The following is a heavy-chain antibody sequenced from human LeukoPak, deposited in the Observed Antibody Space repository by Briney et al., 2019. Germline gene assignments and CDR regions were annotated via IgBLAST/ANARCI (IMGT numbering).Heavy chain of an antibody. Sequence: ASVKVSCKASGYTFTSYGISWVRQAPGQGLEWMGWISAYNGNTNYAQKLQGRVTMTTDTSTSTAYMELRSLRSDDTAVYYCARDRSYYDFWSGYYTGFDYWGQGTLVTVSS. CDR3: ARDRSYYDFWSGYYTGFDY. CDR1: GYTFTSYG. D-gene: IGHD3-3*01. V-gene: IGHV1-18*01. CDR2: ISAYNGNT. J-gene: IGHJ4*02.